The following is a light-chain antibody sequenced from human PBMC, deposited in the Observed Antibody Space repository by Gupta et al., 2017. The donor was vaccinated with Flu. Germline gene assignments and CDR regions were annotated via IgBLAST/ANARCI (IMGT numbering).Light chain of an antibody. V-gene: IGLV3-1*01. CDR2: QDN. CDR1: NLGHKY. Sequence: SGDNLGHKYACWYQQRPGQSPVLVIYQDNKRPSGIPERFSGSNSGSTATLTISGTQAMDEADYYCQAWDSSTPGVFGTGTKVTVL. CDR3: QAWDSSTPGV. J-gene: IGLJ1*01.